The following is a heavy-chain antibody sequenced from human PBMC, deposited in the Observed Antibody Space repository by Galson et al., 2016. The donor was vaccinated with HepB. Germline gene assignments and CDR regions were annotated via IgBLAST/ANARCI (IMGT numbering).Heavy chain of an antibody. CDR2: IYSGGTT. D-gene: IGHD6-19*01. V-gene: IGHV3-53*01. J-gene: IGHJ4*02. Sequence: SLRLSCAASGLTVSSNYMSWVRQAPGKGLEWVSIIYSGGTTYYADSVKGRFTISRDSSKNTLYLQMNSLRAEDTAVYYCARGRNGLSGWYYAYFDYWGRGPLVSVSS. CDR3: ARGRNGLSGWYYAYFDY. CDR1: GLTVSSNY.